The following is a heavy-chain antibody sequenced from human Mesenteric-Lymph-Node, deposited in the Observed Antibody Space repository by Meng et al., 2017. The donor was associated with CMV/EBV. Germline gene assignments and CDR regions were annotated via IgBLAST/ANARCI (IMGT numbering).Heavy chain of an antibody. CDR2: IYSGGSST. J-gene: IGHJ4*02. CDR3: AKYAVAAHSK. V-gene: IGHV3-23*03. Sequence: GGSLRLSCAASGFTFSSYAMSWVRQAPGKGLEWVSVIYSGGSSTYYADSVKGRFTISRDNSKNTLYLQMNSLRAEDTAVYYCAKYAVAAHSKWGQGTLVTVSS. D-gene: IGHD6-19*01. CDR1: GFTFSSYA.